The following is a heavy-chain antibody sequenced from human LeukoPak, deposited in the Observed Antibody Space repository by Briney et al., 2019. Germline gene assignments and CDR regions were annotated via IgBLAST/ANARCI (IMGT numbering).Heavy chain of an antibody. Sequence: PGGSLRLSCAASGFTFSSYAMHWVRQAPGKGLEWVAVISYGGSNKYYADSVKGRFTISRDNSKNTLYLQMNSLRAEDTAVYYCARDILNTMVRGVIITDYFDYWGQGTLVTVSS. CDR1: GFTFSSYA. V-gene: IGHV3-30-3*01. CDR3: ARDILNTMVRGVIITDYFDY. D-gene: IGHD3-10*01. CDR2: ISYGGSNK. J-gene: IGHJ4*02.